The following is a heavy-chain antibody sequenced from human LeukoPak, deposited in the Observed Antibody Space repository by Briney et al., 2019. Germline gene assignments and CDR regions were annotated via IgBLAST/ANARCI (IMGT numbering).Heavy chain of an antibody. D-gene: IGHD1-26*01. Sequence: GGSLRLSCTASGFTFSSYSMNWVRQAPGKGLEWVSYISTSGGTISYADSVRGRFTISRDNAKNSLYLQMNSLRAEDTAVYYCARDFSGTYNWVYWGQGTLVTVSS. CDR3: ARDFSGTYNWVY. J-gene: IGHJ4*02. CDR1: GFTFSSYS. CDR2: ISTSGGTI. V-gene: IGHV3-48*01.